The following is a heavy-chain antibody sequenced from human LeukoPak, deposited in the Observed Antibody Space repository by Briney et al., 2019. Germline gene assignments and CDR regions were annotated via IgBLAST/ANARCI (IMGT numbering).Heavy chain of an antibody. CDR2: IYSGGTT. J-gene: IGHJ4*02. CDR1: GFTVSSSY. D-gene: IGHD3-10*01. CDR3: ARAGAIS. Sequence: QPGGSLRLSCAASGFTVSSSYMSWVRQAPGKGLEWVSVIYSGGTTYYADSVKGRFTISRDNSKNTLYLQMSSLRAEDSAVYYCARAGAISWGQGTLVTVSS. V-gene: IGHV3-53*01.